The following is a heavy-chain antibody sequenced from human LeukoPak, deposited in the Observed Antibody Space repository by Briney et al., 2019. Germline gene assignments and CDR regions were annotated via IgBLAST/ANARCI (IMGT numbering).Heavy chain of an antibody. CDR2: INQDGSEK. CDR3: ARERDGRFFDY. D-gene: IGHD5-24*01. V-gene: IGHV3-7*01. Sequence: GGSLRLSCAVSGLRFGSFWMSWVRQAPGKGLEWVANINQDGSEKYFVDSVRGRFTISRDNSKNSLHLQMNTLRAEDTAVYYCARERDGRFFDYWGQGTLVTVSA. J-gene: IGHJ4*02. CDR1: GLRFGSFW.